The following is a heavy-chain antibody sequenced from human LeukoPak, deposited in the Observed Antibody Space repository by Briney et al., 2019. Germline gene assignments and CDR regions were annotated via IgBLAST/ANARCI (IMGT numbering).Heavy chain of an antibody. CDR2: IYSGGST. Sequence: GGSLRLSCVASGFTVSSNYMSWVRQAPGKGLEWVSVIYSGGSTYYADSVKGRFTISRDNSKNTLYLQMNSLRAEDTAVYYCARAHNSHYYYDSSGYYVWGQGTLVTVSS. CDR1: GFTVSSNY. CDR3: ARAHNSHYYYDSSGYYV. J-gene: IGHJ4*02. V-gene: IGHV3-53*01. D-gene: IGHD3-22*01.